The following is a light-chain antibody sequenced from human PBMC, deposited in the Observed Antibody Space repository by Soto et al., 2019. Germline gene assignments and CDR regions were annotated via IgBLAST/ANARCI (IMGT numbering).Light chain of an antibody. Sequence: QSALTQPRSVSGSPGQSVTISCTGTSSDVGGYNYVSWYQQHPGKAPKLMIYEVSKRPSGVPDRFSGSKSGNTASLTVSGLQAEDEADYYCSSYAGSNNFGVFGTGTKLTVL. J-gene: IGLJ1*01. CDR1: SSDVGGYNY. V-gene: IGLV2-8*01. CDR3: SSYAGSNNFGV. CDR2: EVS.